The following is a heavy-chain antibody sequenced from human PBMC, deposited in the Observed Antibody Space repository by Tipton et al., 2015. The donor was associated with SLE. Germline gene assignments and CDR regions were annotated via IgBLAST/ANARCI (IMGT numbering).Heavy chain of an antibody. V-gene: IGHV4-38-2*01. CDR3: ARYPESNYHWFGP. CDR1: GFTFSDYY. J-gene: IGHJ5*02. Sequence: LRLSCAASGFTFSDYYMGWIRQPPGKGLEWIGSIYHSGTAYYNPSLKSRVTISVDTSKNQISLKLSSVTAADTAVYYCARYPESNYHWFGPWGQGALVTVSS. CDR2: IYHSGTA. D-gene: IGHD4-11*01.